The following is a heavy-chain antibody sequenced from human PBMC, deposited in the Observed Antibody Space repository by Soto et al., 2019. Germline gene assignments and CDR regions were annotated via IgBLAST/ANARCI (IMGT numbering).Heavy chain of an antibody. CDR2: INHSGST. V-gene: IGHV4-34*01. J-gene: IGHJ6*02. D-gene: IGHD3-3*01. Sequence: SETLSLTCAVYGGSFSGYYWSWIRQPPGKGLEWIGEINHSGSTNYNPFLKSRVTISVDTSKNQFSLKLSSVTAADTAVYYCARGEDTYYDFWSGYYLKSSYGMDVWGQGTTVTVSS. CDR3: ARGEDTYYDFWSGYYLKSSYGMDV. CDR1: GGSFSGYY.